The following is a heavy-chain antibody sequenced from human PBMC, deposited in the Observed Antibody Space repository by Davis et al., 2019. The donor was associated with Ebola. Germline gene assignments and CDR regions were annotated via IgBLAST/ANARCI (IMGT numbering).Heavy chain of an antibody. CDR3: ARGKWFDP. CDR1: GNTIRGHF. V-gene: IGHV1-69*04. CDR2: IIPILGIA. Sequence: SVKVSCKSSGNTIRGHFIHWVRQAPGQGLEWMGRIIPILGIANYAQKFQGRVTLTADKATNTAYMELSGLRFDDTAVYYCARGKWFDPWGQGTLVSVTS. J-gene: IGHJ5*02.